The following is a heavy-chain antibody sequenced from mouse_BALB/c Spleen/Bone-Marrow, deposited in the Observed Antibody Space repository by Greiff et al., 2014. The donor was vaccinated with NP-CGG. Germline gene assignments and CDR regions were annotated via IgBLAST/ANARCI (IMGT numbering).Heavy chain of an antibody. CDR2: INPYNDGT. CDR3: ARGITTVVPYAMDY. D-gene: IGHD1-1*01. V-gene: IGHV1-14*01. J-gene: IGHJ4*01. Sequence: LEESGPELVKPGASVKMSCKASGNTFTSYVMHWVKQKPGQGLEWIGYINPYNDGTKYNEKFKGKATLTSDKSSSTAYMELSSLTSEDSAVYYCARGITTVVPYAMDYWGQGTSVTVSS. CDR1: GNTFTSYV.